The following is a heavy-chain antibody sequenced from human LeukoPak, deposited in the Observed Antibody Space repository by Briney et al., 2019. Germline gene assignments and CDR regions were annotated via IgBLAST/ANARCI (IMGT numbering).Heavy chain of an antibody. CDR3: ARGPHLTAMVIWGDDY. V-gene: IGHV1-2*02. CDR1: GYTFTGYY. J-gene: IGHJ4*02. CDR2: INPNSGGT. D-gene: IGHD5-18*01. Sequence: ASVKVSCKASGYTFTGYYMHWVRQAPGQGLEWMGWINPNSGGTNYAQKFQGRVTMTRDTSISTAYMELSRLRSDDTAVYYCARGPHLTAMVIWGDDYWVQGTLVTVSS.